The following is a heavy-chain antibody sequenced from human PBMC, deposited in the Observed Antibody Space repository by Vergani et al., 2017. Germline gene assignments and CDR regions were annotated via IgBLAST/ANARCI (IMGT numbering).Heavy chain of an antibody. CDR3: ARHYSISWYYYCYYMDV. V-gene: IGHV4-4*02. J-gene: IGHJ6*03. CDR1: GGSISSSNW. Sequence: QVQLQESGPGLVKPSGTLSLTCAVSGGSISSSNWWSWVRQPPGKGLEWIGEIYKSGRAHYNPSLKSRVTISVNKAKNQFSLQLSSVTAADTAVYTCARHYSISWYYYCYYMDVWGKGSTV. D-gene: IGHD6-13*01. CDR2: IYKSGRA.